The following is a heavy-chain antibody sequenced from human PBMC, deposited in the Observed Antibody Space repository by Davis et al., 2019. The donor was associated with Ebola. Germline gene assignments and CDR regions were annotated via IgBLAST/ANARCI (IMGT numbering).Heavy chain of an antibody. CDR2: INHSGST. Sequence: MPSETLSLTCAVYGESFSGYYWSWIRQPPGKGLEWIGEINHSGSTNYNPSLKSRVTISVDTSKNQFSLKLSSVTAADTAVYYCARVVRVTIFGVVIIPGWFDPWGQGTLVTVSS. CDR1: GESFSGYY. V-gene: IGHV4-34*01. J-gene: IGHJ5*02. D-gene: IGHD3-3*01. CDR3: ARVVRVTIFGVVIIPGWFDP.